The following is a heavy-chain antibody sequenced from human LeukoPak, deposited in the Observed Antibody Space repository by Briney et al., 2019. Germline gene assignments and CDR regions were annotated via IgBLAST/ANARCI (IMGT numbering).Heavy chain of an antibody. J-gene: IGHJ4*02. CDR2: ITGSGGST. CDR3: ARDERLLSFLK. D-gene: IGHD3-3*01. CDR1: GFTFSSYW. Sequence: GGSLRLSCAASGFTFSSYWMSWVRQAPGKGLEWVLGITGSGGSTYYADSVKGRFTISRDNSKNTLYLQMNSLRAEDTAIYYCARDERLLSFLKWGQGTLVTVSS. V-gene: IGHV3-23*01.